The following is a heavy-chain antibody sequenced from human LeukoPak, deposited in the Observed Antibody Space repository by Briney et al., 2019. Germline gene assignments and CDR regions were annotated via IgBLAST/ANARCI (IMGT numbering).Heavy chain of an antibody. CDR3: ARVGYCSSTSCHNFDY. Sequence: GGSLRLSCAASGFTFSSYSMNWVRQAPGKGLEWVSSISSSSSYIYYADSVKGRFTISRDNAKNSLYLQMNSLRAEDTAVYYCARVGYCSSTSCHNFDYWGQGTLVTVSS. D-gene: IGHD2-2*01. V-gene: IGHV3-21*01. J-gene: IGHJ4*02. CDR1: GFTFSSYS. CDR2: ISSSSSYI.